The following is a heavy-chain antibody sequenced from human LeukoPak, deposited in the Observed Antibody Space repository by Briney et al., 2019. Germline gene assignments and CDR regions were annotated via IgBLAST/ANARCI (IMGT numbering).Heavy chain of an antibody. CDR3: TRGAGYSPHNFDY. J-gene: IGHJ4*02. CDR2: IRSNTYGGTT. CDR1: GFPFGDYA. D-gene: IGHD5-18*01. Sequence: GSLRLSCTASGFPFGDYALTWVRQAPGKGLEWVGFIRSNTYGGTTEYAASVKGRFTISRDGSKSIAYLQMNSLKTEDTAVYYCTRGAGYSPHNFDYWGQGTLVTVSS. V-gene: IGHV3-49*04.